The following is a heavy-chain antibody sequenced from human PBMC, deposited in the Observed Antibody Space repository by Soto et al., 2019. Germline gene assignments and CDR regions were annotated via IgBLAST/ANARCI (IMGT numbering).Heavy chain of an antibody. D-gene: IGHD2-2*01. CDR2: INPMLGIA. CDR1: GGTFSRYT. Sequence: QVQLVQSAAEVRKPGSSVKVSCKAPGGTFSRYTINRVRQAPGQGLEWMGRINPMLGIANYAQKFQDRVTITADKTTSTAYMELSSLRSEDTAVYYCAREDCVSTSCYYYFYYWGQGTPVTVSS. CDR3: AREDCVSTSCYYYFYY. J-gene: IGHJ4*02. V-gene: IGHV1-69*08.